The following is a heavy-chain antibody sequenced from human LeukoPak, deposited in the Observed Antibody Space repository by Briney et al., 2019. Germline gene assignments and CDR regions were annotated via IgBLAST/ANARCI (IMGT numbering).Heavy chain of an antibody. CDR3: AKAGAWEYERLGIDY. Sequence: PGGSLRLSCLASGFTFSNYGMHWVRQAPGKGLEWVAVISHDDSGEWYADSVQGRFTISRDNSKNTLFLQMNSLRAEDTAVYFCAKAGAWEYERLGIDYWGQGTLVSVSS. CDR2: ISHDDSGE. CDR1: GFTFSNYG. J-gene: IGHJ4*02. D-gene: IGHD3-16*01. V-gene: IGHV3-30*18.